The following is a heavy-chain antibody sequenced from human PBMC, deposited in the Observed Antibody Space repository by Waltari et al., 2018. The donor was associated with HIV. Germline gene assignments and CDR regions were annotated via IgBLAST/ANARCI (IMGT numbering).Heavy chain of an antibody. CDR1: GYTFPPYA. Sequence: HVPLVPSVDAVTKPAASVEVSCRASGYTFPPYAITVPRRAPCQGREWMGWISAHRGNTDYAQKCQGRLSMTTDTSTSTGDLELRSLRSDDTAVYYCAIGGGSCSNGVCYVMDTDMAPFDHWGQGTLVTGSS. D-gene: IGHD2-8*01. CDR2: ISAHRGNT. J-gene: IGHJ4*02. CDR3: AIGGGSCSNGVCYVMDTDMAPFDH. V-gene: IGHV1-18*04.